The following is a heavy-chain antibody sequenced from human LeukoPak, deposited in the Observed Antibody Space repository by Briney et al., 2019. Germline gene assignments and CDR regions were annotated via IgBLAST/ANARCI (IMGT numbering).Heavy chain of an antibody. Sequence: SETLSLTCTVSGGSISSYYWSWIRQPPGKGLEWIGSIYYSGSTYYNPSLKSRVTISVDTSKNQFSLKLSSVTAADTAVYYCARAIVYMDVWGKGTTVTVSS. J-gene: IGHJ6*03. CDR3: ARAIVYMDV. CDR2: IYYSGST. D-gene: IGHD1-26*01. V-gene: IGHV4-59*01. CDR1: GGSISSYY.